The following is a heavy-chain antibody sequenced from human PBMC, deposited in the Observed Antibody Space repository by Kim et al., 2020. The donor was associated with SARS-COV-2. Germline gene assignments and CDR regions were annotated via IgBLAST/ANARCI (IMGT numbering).Heavy chain of an antibody. CDR3: ARDGSVRIFGVVIYYYYMDV. V-gene: IGHV3-33*01. CDR2: IWYDGSNK. CDR1: GFTFSSYG. Sequence: GGSLRLSCAASGFTFSSYGMHWVRQAPGKGLEWVAVIWYDGSNKYYADSVKGRFTISRDNSKNTLYLQMNSLRAEDTAVYYCARDGSVRIFGVVIYYYYMDVWGKGTTVTVSS. D-gene: IGHD3-3*01. J-gene: IGHJ6*03.